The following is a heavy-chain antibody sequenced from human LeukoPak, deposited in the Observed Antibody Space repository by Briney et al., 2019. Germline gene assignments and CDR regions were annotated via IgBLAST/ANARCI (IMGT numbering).Heavy chain of an antibody. CDR1: GFTFSSYA. CDR2: ISGSGGST. CDR3: AKRAGTYYYDSSGYYFDY. V-gene: IGHV3-23*01. D-gene: IGHD3-22*01. J-gene: IGHJ4*02. Sequence: PGGSLRLSCAASGFTFSSYAMSWVRQAPGKGLEWVSAISGSGGSTYYADSVKGRFTISRDNSKNTLYLQVNSLRAEDTAVYYCAKRAGTYYYDSSGYYFDYWGQGTLVTVSS.